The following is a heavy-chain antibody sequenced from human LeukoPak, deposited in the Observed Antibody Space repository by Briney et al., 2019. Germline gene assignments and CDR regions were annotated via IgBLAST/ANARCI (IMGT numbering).Heavy chain of an antibody. V-gene: IGHV3-9*01. D-gene: IGHD1-1*01. CDR2: ITWNSDDM. CDR1: GFSFEAYG. CDR3: TRVTSWRTGFDY. J-gene: IGHJ4*02. Sequence: GRSLRLSCAASGFSFEAYGMYWVRQAPGKGLEWVSGITWNSDDMAYADSVKGRFTISRDNAKNCLYLQMNSLTVEDTALYYCTRVTSWRTGFDYWGQGTLVAVSS.